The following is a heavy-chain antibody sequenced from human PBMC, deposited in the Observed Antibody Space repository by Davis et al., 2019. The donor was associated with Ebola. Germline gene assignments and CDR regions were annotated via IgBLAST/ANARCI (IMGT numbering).Heavy chain of an antibody. V-gene: IGHV5-10-1*01. CDR2: IDPSDSYT. Sequence: GESLKISCKGSGYSFTSYWISWVRQMPGKGLEWMGRIDPSDSYTNYSPSFQGHVTISADKSISTAYLQWSSLKASDTAMYYCARDIRYYYYYYGMDVWGQGTTVTVSS. J-gene: IGHJ6*02. D-gene: IGHD2-15*01. CDR3: ARDIRYYYYYYGMDV. CDR1: GYSFTSYW.